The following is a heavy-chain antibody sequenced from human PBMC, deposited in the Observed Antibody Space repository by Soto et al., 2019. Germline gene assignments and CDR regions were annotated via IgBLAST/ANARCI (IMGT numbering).Heavy chain of an antibody. J-gene: IGHJ6*02. CDR3: SRYRRGFLDCRPSGGYCGMDV. CDR1: GGSFSGYY. Sequence: SETLSLTXAVYGGSFSGYYWTWIRQPPGKGMGWIGEINHSGSSNYNASLKSRVTITVDTSKNQFSLKLRSVIAADTAVYYCSRYRRGFLDCRPSGGYCGMDVWGQGTTVTVSS. D-gene: IGHD3-3*01. V-gene: IGHV4-34*01. CDR2: INHSGSS.